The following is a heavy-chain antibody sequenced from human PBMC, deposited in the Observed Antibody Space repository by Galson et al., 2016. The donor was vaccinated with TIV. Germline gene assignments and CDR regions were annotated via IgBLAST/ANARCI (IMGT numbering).Heavy chain of an antibody. Sequence: SLRLSCAASGFTFGSYGIHWVRQAPVKGLEWVAFVSYDGGDISYADSVKGRFTISRDKSKNNLYLQMNSLTAEDTAVYYCARQWQSYFFDYWGQGTVVTVSS. V-gene: IGHV3-30*03. CDR1: GFTFGSYG. CDR2: VSYDGGDI. J-gene: IGHJ4*02. CDR3: ARQWQSYFFDY. D-gene: IGHD6-19*01.